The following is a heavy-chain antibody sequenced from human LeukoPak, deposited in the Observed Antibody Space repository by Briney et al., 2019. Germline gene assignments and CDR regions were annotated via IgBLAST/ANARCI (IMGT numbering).Heavy chain of an antibody. Sequence: SETLSLTYTVSGGSISSYYWSWIRQPPGKGLEWIGYIYYSGSTNYNPSLKSRVTISVDTSKNQFSLKLSSVTAADTAVYYCARGLRYFDWLPDYWGQGTLVTVSS. V-gene: IGHV4-59*01. D-gene: IGHD3-9*01. J-gene: IGHJ4*02. CDR2: IYYSGST. CDR3: ARGLRYFDWLPDY. CDR1: GGSISSYY.